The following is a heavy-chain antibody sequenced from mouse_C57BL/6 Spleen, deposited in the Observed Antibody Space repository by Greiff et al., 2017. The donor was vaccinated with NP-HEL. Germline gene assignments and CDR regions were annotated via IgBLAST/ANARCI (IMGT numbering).Heavy chain of an antibody. Sequence: QVQLQQPGAELVRPGSSVKLSRKASGYTFTSYWMHWVKQRPIQGLEWIGNIDPSDSETHYNQKFKDKATLTVDKSSSTAYMQLSSLTSEDSAVYYCARSHYYGSSYGYFDVWGTGTTVTVSS. CDR3: ARSHYYGSSYGYFDV. CDR2: IDPSDSET. D-gene: IGHD1-1*01. CDR1: GYTFTSYW. V-gene: IGHV1-52*01. J-gene: IGHJ1*03.